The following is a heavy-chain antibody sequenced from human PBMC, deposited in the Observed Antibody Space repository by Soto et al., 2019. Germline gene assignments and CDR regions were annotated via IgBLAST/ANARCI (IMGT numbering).Heavy chain of an antibody. CDR3: ARDLHDYVMDV. V-gene: IGHV3-33*01. CDR1: GFSFSSYG. J-gene: IGHJ6*02. CDR2: IWYDGSNK. D-gene: IGHD3-3*01. Sequence: GGSLRLSCAASGFSFSSYGMHWVRQAPGKGLEWVAVIWYDGSNKYYADSVKGRFTISRDNSKNTLYLQMNSLRAEDTAVYYCARDLHDYVMDVWGQGTTVTVSS.